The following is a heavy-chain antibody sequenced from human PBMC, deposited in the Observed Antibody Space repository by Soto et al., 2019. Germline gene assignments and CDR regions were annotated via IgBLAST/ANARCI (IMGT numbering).Heavy chain of an antibody. D-gene: IGHD1-26*01. CDR1: GYSFTTYW. CDR3: ARDSWKFVDPYQFDY. CDR2: IYPGDFDT. V-gene: IGHV5-51*01. J-gene: IGHJ4*02. Sequence: PGESLKISCTGSGYSFTTYWIGWVRQMPGKGLEWMGIIYPGDFDTRYSPSFQGQVTTSADNSISTAYLQWSSLKASDTAMYYCARDSWKFVDPYQFDYRGQGTLVTVSS.